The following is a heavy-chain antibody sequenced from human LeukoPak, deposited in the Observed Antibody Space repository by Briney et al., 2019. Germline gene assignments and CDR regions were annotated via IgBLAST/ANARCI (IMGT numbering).Heavy chain of an antibody. Sequence: SGTLSLTCAVSGGSISSSNWWSWVRQPPGKGLEWIGEIYHSGSTNYNPSLKSRVTISVDKSKNQFSLKLSSVTAADTAVYYCAKGGTTYSYSFDNWGQGTLVTVSS. V-gene: IGHV4-4*02. J-gene: IGHJ4*02. D-gene: IGHD2-15*01. CDR2: IYHSGST. CDR1: GGSISSSNW. CDR3: AKGGTTYSYSFDN.